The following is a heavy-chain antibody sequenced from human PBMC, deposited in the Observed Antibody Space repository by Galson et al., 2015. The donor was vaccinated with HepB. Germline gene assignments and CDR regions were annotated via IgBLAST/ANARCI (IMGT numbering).Heavy chain of an antibody. CDR2: IRTGTSDV. CDR3: ARDSWQSSLDY. CDR1: GFTFNTYN. V-gene: IGHV3-21*06. D-gene: IGHD6-13*01. J-gene: IGHJ4*02. Sequence: SLRLSCAASGFTFNTYNMNWVRQAPGKGLEWVSSIRTGTSDVYYADSVKGRFAISRDNAKNSLYLQMNSLRAEDTAVYYYARDSWQSSLDYWGQGTLVTVSS.